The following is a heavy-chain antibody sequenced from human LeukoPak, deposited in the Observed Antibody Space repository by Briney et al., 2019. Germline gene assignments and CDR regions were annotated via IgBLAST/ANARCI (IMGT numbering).Heavy chain of an antibody. CDR2: IKQDGSEK. J-gene: IGHJ3*02. D-gene: IGHD3-22*01. CDR3: ARDQIPYYYDSSGYSDASDI. Sequence: PGGSLRLSCAASGFTFSSYWMSWVRQAPGKGLEWVANIKQDGSEKYYVDSVKGRFTISRDNAKNSLYLQMNSLRAEDTAVYYCARDQIPYYYDSSGYSDASDIWGQGTMVTVSS. CDR1: GFTFSSYW. V-gene: IGHV3-7*01.